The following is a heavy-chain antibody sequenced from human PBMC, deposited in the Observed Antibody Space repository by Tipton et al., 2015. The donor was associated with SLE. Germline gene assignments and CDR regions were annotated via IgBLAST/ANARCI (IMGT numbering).Heavy chain of an antibody. CDR1: GGSISSGSYY. D-gene: IGHD3-10*01. V-gene: IGHV4-61*02. CDR2: IYTSGST. CDR3: ARLGAAEGI. Sequence: TLSLTCTVSGGSISSGSYYWSWIRQPAGKGLEWIGRIYTSGSTNYNPSLKSRVTISVDTSKNQFSLKLSSVTAADTAVYCCARLGAAEGIWGQGTMVTVSS. J-gene: IGHJ3*02.